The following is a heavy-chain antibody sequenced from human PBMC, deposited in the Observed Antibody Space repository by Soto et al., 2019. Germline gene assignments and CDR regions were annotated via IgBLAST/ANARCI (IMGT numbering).Heavy chain of an antibody. CDR2: ISGSGGST. CDR1: GFTFSSYA. D-gene: IGHD6-13*01. Sequence: GGSLRLSCAASGFTFSSYAMSWVRQAPGKGLEWVSAISGSGGSTDYADSVKGRFTISRDNSKNTLYLQMNSLRAEDTAVYYCAKYWDSSSWFNWFDPWGQGTLVTVSS. CDR3: AKYWDSSSWFNWFDP. V-gene: IGHV3-23*01. J-gene: IGHJ5*02.